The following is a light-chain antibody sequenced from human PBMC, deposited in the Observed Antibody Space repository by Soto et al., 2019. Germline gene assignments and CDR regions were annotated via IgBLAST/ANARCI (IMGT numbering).Light chain of an antibody. CDR1: QDISNY. J-gene: IGKJ2*01. CDR2: VAS. CDR3: QQIHSTSSYT. V-gene: IGKV1-39*01. Sequence: DIQMTQSPSSLSASVGDRVTITCQASQDISNYLNWYQQKPGKAPKLLIYVASSLQSGVPSRFSGSGSGTVFTLTINSLQPEDFATYYCQQIHSTSSYTFGQGTKVDIK.